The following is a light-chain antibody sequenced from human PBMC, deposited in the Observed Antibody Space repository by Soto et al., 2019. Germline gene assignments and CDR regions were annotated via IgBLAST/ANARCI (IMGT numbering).Light chain of an antibody. Sequence: LTRCRTTLTMSPGERATLSCRASQSVNKHLAWYQHKPGQAPRLLIYDTSYRATGIPARFSGSGSGTDFTLTISSLEPEDFAVDSGQQRGTFGHGTKVDIK. CDR3: QQRGT. CDR1: QSVNKH. V-gene: IGKV3-11*01. CDR2: DTS. J-gene: IGKJ1*01.